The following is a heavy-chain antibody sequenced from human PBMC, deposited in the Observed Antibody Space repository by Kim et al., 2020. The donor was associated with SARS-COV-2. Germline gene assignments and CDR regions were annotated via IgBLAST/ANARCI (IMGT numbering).Heavy chain of an antibody. D-gene: IGHD2-15*01. CDR3: ARSCLPWACSGGQPFDY. CDR2: ISAYNGNT. V-gene: IGHV1-18*01. Sequence: ASVKVSCKSSGYSYDNYGISWVRQAPGQGLEWMGWISAYNGNTKSTQNFQGRVTMSKDTSTNTAFMELRSLRYDDTAVYFCARSCLPWACSGGQPFDYWGQGTLVTVSS. J-gene: IGHJ4*02. CDR1: GYSYDNYG.